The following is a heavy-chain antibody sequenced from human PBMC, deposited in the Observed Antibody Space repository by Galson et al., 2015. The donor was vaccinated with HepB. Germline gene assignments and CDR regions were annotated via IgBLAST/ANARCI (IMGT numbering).Heavy chain of an antibody. V-gene: IGHV3-23*01. CDR1: GFTFSSYA. CDR2: ISGSGGST. Sequence: SLRLSCAASGFTFSSYAMSWVRQAPGKGLEWVSAISGSGGSTYYADSVKGRFTISRDNSKNTLYLQMYSLRAEDTAVYYCAKAHDSSGWSRGWYYGMDVWGQGTTVTVSS. D-gene: IGHD6-19*01. J-gene: IGHJ6*02. CDR3: AKAHDSSGWSRGWYYGMDV.